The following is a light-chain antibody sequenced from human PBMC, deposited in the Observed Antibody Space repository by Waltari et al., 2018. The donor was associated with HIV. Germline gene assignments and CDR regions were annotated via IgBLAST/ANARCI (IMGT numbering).Light chain of an antibody. V-gene: IGLV3-21*04. CDR1: NIGSTS. CDR3: LLWDSSTTHYV. J-gene: IGLJ1*01. Sequence: SYVVTQPPSVSVAPGKTATITCGGNNIGSTSVHWYRQKSGQAPVLGICYGSDRPSASPMRFSCSTSENTATLTISRVEAGDEADYYCLLWDSSTTHYVFGAGTKVTVL. CDR2: YGS.